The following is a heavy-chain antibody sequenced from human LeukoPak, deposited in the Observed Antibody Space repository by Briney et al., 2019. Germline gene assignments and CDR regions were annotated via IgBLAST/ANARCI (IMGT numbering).Heavy chain of an antibody. V-gene: IGHV3-30*01. CDR2: ISYDGSIQ. D-gene: IGHD2-2*01. CDR3: AREGAAHYSSRTSYHYWYVDL. CDR1: GFTFTNYA. Sequence: PGGSLRLSCAASGFTFTNYAMYWVRQAPGKGLEWLAVISYDGSIQYYADSVKGRFTISRDNSKNAQYLQMDSLRAEDTAVYYCAREGAAHYSSRTSYHYWYVDLWGRGTLVTVSS. J-gene: IGHJ2*01.